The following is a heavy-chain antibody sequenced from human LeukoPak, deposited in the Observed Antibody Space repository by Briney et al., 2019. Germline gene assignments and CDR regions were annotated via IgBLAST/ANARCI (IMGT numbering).Heavy chain of an antibody. Sequence: SVRVSCKASGGTFSSYAISWVRQAPGQGLEWMGGIIPIFGTANYAQKFQGRVTITADKSTSTAYMELSSLRSEDTAVYYCARAKLGYCSSTSCYQGADFDYWGQGTLVTVSS. CDR1: GGTFSSYA. V-gene: IGHV1-69*06. CDR2: IIPIFGTA. CDR3: ARAKLGYCSSTSCYQGADFDY. D-gene: IGHD2-2*01. J-gene: IGHJ4*02.